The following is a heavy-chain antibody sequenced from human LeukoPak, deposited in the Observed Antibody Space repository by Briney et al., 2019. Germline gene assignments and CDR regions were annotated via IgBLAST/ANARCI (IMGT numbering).Heavy chain of an antibody. D-gene: IGHD6-19*01. CDR1: GGSISSSSYC. J-gene: IGHJ3*02. CDR3: ARHLGRLAHAFDI. CDR2: IYYSGST. V-gene: IGHV4-39*01. Sequence: MASETLSLTCTVSGGSISSSSYCWGWIRQPPGKGLEWIGSIYYSGSTYYNPSLKSRVTISVDTSKNQFSLKLSSVTAADTAVYYCARHLGRLAHAFDIWGQGTMVTVSS.